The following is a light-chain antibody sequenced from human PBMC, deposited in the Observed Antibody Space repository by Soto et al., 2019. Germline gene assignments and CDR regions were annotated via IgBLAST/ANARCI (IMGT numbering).Light chain of an antibody. V-gene: IGKV3-15*01. CDR2: DKV. Sequence: EIMMTQSPDTLSVSPGERATLSCRASQSVSDKVAWYQQTSGQTPKILIYDKVSRAAGVQGRFRGSGSGTEFTLTISSLQSEDFGVYYCQQYKSWRTFGQGTKVDIK. CDR1: QSVSDK. CDR3: QQYKSWRT. J-gene: IGKJ1*01.